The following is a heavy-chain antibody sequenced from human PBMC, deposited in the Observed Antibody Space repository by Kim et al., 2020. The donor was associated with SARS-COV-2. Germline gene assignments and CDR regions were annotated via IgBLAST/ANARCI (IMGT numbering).Heavy chain of an antibody. CDR2: ITDTGNVQ. CDR1: GFTFSAYW. V-gene: IGHV3-74*01. J-gene: IGHJ2*01. D-gene: IGHD3-16*01. CDR3: ARAWGVPHHDWRFDL. Sequence: GGSLRLSCTASGFTFSAYWMHWVRQASGKGLVWVSRITDTGNVQTYADSVKGRFTSSSDTAKNTLYLQMNSLRAEDTAVYHCARAWGVPHHDWRFDLWGRGTLVTVS.